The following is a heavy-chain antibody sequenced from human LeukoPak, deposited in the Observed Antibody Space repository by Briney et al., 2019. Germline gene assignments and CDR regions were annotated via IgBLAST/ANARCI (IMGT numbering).Heavy chain of an antibody. Sequence: AASVKVSCKVSGYTLTELSMHWVRQAPGKGLEWMGGFDPEDGETIYAQKFQGRVTMTEDTSTDTAYMELSSLRSEDTAVYYCATTQRGYCSSTSCLNWFDPWGQGTLVTVSS. CDR3: ATTQRGYCSSTSCLNWFDP. V-gene: IGHV1-24*01. CDR2: FDPEDGET. D-gene: IGHD2-2*01. CDR1: GYTLTELS. J-gene: IGHJ5*02.